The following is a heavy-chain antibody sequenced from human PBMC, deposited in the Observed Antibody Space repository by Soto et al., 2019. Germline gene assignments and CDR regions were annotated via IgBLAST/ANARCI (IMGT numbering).Heavy chain of an antibody. CDR3: AKGDTAIDYYYCYYMDV. J-gene: IGHJ6*03. V-gene: IGHV3-23*01. CDR2: ISGSGGST. Sequence: PGGSLRLSCASSGFTFSSYAMSWVRQAPGKGLEWVSAISGSGGSTYYADSVKGRFTISRDNSKNTLYLQMNSLRAEDTAVYYCAKGDTAIDYYYCYYMDVWGKGTTVTV. D-gene: IGHD5-18*01. CDR1: GFTFSSYA.